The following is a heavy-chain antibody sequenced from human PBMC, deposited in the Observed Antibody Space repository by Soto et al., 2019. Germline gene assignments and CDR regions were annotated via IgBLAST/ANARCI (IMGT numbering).Heavy chain of an antibody. V-gene: IGHV4-61*01. CDR3: ARARCSSTSCSNGAYYYYGMDV. D-gene: IGHD2-2*01. Sequence: PSETLSLTCTVSGGSVSSGSYYWSWIRQPPGKGLEWIGYIYYSGSTNYNPSLKSRVTISVDTSKNQFSLKLSSVTAADTAVYYCARARCSSTSCSNGAYYYYGMDVWGQGTTVTVSS. CDR1: GGSVSSGSYY. CDR2: IYYSGST. J-gene: IGHJ6*02.